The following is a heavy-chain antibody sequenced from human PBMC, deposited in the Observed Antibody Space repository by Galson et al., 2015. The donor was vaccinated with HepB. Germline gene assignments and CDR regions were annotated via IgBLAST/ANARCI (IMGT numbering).Heavy chain of an antibody. CDR1: GFTFSSYS. V-gene: IGHV3-21*01. J-gene: IGHJ2*01. Sequence: SLRLSCAASGFTFSSYSMNWVRQAPGKGLEWVSSISSSSSYIYYADSVKGRFTISRDNAKNSLYLQMNSLRAEDTAVYYCAREPIAAAGMVRYFDLWGRGTLVTVSS. D-gene: IGHD6-13*01. CDR2: ISSSSSYI. CDR3: AREPIAAAGMVRYFDL.